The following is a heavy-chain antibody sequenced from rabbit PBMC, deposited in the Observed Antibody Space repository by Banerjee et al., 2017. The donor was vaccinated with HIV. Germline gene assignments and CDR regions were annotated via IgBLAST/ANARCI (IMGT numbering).Heavy chain of an antibody. V-gene: IGHV1S45*01. CDR2: VWAGSGST. Sequence: QEQLVESRGGLVKPGGSLTLTCTASGFTISSGCYMCWVRQAPGKGLEWIACVWAGSGSTYYANWAKGRFTISKTSSTTVTLQMTSLTAADTATYFCARSDAGYTPFNLWGPGTLV. CDR1: GFTISSGCY. J-gene: IGHJ4*01. CDR3: ARSDAGYTPFNL. D-gene: IGHD7-1*01.